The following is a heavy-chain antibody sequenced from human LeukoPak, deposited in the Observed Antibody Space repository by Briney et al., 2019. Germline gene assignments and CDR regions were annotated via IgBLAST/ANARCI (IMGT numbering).Heavy chain of an antibody. CDR2: IYYSGTT. CDR3: AGGHDPKKVAY. Sequence: PSQTLSLTCTVSGGSLSSGDYYWNWIRQPPGKGLEWLGFIYYSGTTDYSPSLRGRVTISLDTSKNQFSLKLNSVTAADTAVYYCAGGHDPKKVAYWGQGTLVTVSS. CDR1: GGSLSSGDYY. V-gene: IGHV4-31*03. D-gene: IGHD5-12*01. J-gene: IGHJ4*02.